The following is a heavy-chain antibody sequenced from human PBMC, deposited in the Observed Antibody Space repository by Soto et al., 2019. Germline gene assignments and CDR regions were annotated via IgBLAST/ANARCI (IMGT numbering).Heavy chain of an antibody. D-gene: IGHD3-22*01. Sequence: GASVKVSCKASGYTFTSYGISWVRQAPGQGLEWMGWISAYNGNTNYAQKLQGRGTMTTDTSTSTAYMELRSLRSDDTAVYYCARDLLDYYDRGSFDYWGQGTLVTVSS. CDR3: ARDLLDYYDRGSFDY. CDR1: GYTFTSYG. J-gene: IGHJ4*02. V-gene: IGHV1-18*04. CDR2: ISAYNGNT.